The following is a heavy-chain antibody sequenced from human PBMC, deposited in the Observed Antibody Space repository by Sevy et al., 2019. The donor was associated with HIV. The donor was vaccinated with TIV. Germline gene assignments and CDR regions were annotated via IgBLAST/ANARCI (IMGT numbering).Heavy chain of an antibody. CDR2: IIPIFGTA. CDR3: AREGRDGYKKVFDY. V-gene: IGHV1-69*13. Sequence: ASVKVSCKASGGTFSSYAISWVRQAPGQGLEWMGGIIPIFGTANYAQKFQGRVTITAYESTSTAYMELSSLRSEDTAVYYCAREGRDGYKKVFDYWGQGTLVTVSS. J-gene: IGHJ4*02. D-gene: IGHD5-12*01. CDR1: GGTFSSYA.